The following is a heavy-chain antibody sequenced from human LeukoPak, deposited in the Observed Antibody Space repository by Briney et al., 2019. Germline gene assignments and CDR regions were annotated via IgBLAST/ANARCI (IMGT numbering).Heavy chain of an antibody. J-gene: IGHJ4*02. CDR2: INPSRGST. Sequence: GASVRVSCKASGYTFSSYYMFWVRQAPGQGLEWMGIINPSRGSTSYAQRFQGRLTMTEDTSTDTAYMELSSLRSEDTAVYYCATVYSYDSSAYYRLDYWGQGTLVTVSS. CDR3: ATVYSYDSSAYYRLDY. V-gene: IGHV1-46*01. CDR1: GYTFSSYY. D-gene: IGHD3-22*01.